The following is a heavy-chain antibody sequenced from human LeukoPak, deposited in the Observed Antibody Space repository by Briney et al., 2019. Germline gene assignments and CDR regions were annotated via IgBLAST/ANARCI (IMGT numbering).Heavy chain of an antibody. CDR3: ARDQGQLPNFDY. D-gene: IGHD5-18*01. V-gene: IGHV4-4*07. Sequence: SETLSLTCAVYGGSFSDYYWSWIRQPAGKGLEWIGRIYTSGSTNYNPSLKSRVTISVDKSKNQFSLKLSSVTAADTAVYYCARDQGQLPNFDYWGQGTLVTVSS. CDR1: GGSFSDYY. CDR2: IYTSGST. J-gene: IGHJ4*02.